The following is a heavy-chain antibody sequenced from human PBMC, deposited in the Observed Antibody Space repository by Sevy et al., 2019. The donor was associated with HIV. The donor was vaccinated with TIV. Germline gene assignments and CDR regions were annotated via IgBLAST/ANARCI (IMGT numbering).Heavy chain of an antibody. D-gene: IGHD3-9*01. V-gene: IGHV3-21*01. CDR3: ARGFNYDILTGALGY. CDR1: GFTFSSYS. J-gene: IGHJ4*02. Sequence: GGSLRLSCAASGFTFSSYSMNWVRQAPGKGLEWVSSISSSSSYIYYAISVKGRFTISRDNAKNSLYLQMNSLRAEDTAVYYCARGFNYDILTGALGYWGQGTLVTVSS. CDR2: ISSSSSYI.